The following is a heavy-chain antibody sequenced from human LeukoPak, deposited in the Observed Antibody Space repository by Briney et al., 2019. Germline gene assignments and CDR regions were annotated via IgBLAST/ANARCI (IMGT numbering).Heavy chain of an antibody. CDR1: GGSFSGYY. V-gene: IGHV4-34*01. J-gene: IGHJ5*02. CDR3: ARGLRYDILPGPSWFDP. D-gene: IGHD3-9*01. CDR2: INHSGST. Sequence: SETLSLTCAVYGGSFSGYYWSWIRQPPGKGLEWIGEINHSGSTNYNPSLKSRVTISVDTSKNQFSLKLSSVTAADTAVYYCARGLRYDILPGPSWFDPWGQGTLVTVPS.